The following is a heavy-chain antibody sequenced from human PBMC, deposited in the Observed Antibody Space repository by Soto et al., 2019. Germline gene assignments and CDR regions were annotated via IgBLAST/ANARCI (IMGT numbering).Heavy chain of an antibody. D-gene: IGHD6-13*01. CDR3: ARGTWGAAAGEFDY. CDR1: GYTFTSYG. CDR2: ISAYNGNT. V-gene: IGHV1-18*01. J-gene: IGHJ4*02. Sequence: GASVKVSCKASGYTFTSYGIIWVRQAPGQGLEWMGWISAYNGNTNYAQKLQGRVTMTTDTSTSTAYMELRSLRSDDTAVYYCARGTWGAAAGEFDYWGQGTLVTVSS.